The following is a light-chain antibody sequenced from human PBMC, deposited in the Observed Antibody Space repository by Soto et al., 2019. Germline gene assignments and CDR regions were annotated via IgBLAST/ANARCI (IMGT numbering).Light chain of an antibody. Sequence: EIVLTQSPGTLSLSPGERASLSCRASQSVSSSNLAWYQQIRGQAPRVXINDASNRETGIPVRFSGSGAGTEFTRTISSLEPEDFEVYGCQQRSSWPPTFGQGTRLEIK. CDR1: QSVSSSN. CDR2: DAS. CDR3: QQRSSWPPT. J-gene: IGKJ5*01. V-gene: IGKV3D-20*02.